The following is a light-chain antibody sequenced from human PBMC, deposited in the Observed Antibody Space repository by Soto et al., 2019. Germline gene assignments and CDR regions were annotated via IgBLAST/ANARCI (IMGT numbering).Light chain of an antibody. CDR2: YDS. J-gene: IGLJ3*02. CDR1: NIGSKS. Sequence: SYELTQPPSVSVAPGKTARITCGGNNIGSKSVHWYQQKPGQAPVLVIYYDSDRPSGIPERFSGSNSGHTATLTISRVEAGDEADYYCQVWDSSAGVFGGGTKLTVL. CDR3: QVWDSSAGV. V-gene: IGLV3-21*04.